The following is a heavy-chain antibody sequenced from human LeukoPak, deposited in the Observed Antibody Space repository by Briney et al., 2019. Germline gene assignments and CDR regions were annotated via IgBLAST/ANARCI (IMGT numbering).Heavy chain of an antibody. V-gene: IGHV3-23*01. Sequence: GGSLRLSCVASGFPFSSYWMTWVRQAPGKGLEWVSAISGSGGSTYYADSVKGRFTISRDNSKNTLYLQMNSLRAEDTAVYYCAKDLYSGYDNFYYYYYGMDVWGQGTTVTVSS. J-gene: IGHJ6*02. CDR2: ISGSGGST. CDR1: GFPFSSYW. D-gene: IGHD5-12*01. CDR3: AKDLYSGYDNFYYYYYGMDV.